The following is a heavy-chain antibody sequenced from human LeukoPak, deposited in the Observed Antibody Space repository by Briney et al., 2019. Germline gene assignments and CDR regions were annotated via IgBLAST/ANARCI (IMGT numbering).Heavy chain of an antibody. V-gene: IGHV3-74*01. CDR1: GFTFSSYA. CDR2: INSDGSST. J-gene: IGHJ4*02. CDR3: VRAGEMATALFDY. Sequence: AGGSLRLSCAASGFTFSSYAMSWVRQAPGKGLEWVSRINSDGSSTSYADSVKGRFTISRDNAKNTPYLQMNSLRAEDTAVYYCVRAGEMATALFDYWGQGTLVTVSS. D-gene: IGHD5-24*01.